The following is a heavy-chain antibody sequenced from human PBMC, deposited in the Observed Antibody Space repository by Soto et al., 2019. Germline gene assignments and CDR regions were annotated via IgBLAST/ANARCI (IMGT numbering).Heavy chain of an antibody. Sequence: EVQLLESGGGLVQPGGSLRLSCAASGITFSNYVMSWVRQAPGKGLEWVSSISGSGTSTYYADSVKGRFSISRDTSKSTPHLHMSSLRADDTAIYYCAKEAGGSAAMVTSYFDSWGQGTLVTVSS. CDR1: GITFSNYV. J-gene: IGHJ4*02. V-gene: IGHV3-23*01. CDR3: AKEAGGSAAMVTSYFDS. D-gene: IGHD5-18*01. CDR2: ISGSGTST.